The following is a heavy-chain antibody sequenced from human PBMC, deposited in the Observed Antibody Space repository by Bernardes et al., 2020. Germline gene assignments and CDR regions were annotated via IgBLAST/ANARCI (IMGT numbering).Heavy chain of an antibody. Sequence: ASVKVSCKASGYTFTSYGISWVRQAPGQGLEWMGWISAYNGNTNYAQKLQGRVTMTTDTSTSTAYMELRSLRSDDTAVYYCARESFRGSSGYEHQFDYWGQGTLVTVSS. J-gene: IGHJ4*02. CDR1: GYTFTSYG. V-gene: IGHV1-18*01. D-gene: IGHD3-22*01. CDR3: ARESFRGSSGYEHQFDY. CDR2: ISAYNGNT.